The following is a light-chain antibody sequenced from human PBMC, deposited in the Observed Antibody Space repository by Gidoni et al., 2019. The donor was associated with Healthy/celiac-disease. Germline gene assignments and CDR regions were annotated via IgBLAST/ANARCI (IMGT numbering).Light chain of an antibody. CDR2: DAS. J-gene: IGKJ4*01. V-gene: IGKV3-11*01. CDR3: QQRSNPLT. Sequence: EIVLTQSPATLSLSPGARATLSCRPSQSVSSYLAWYQQNLGQAPRLHIYDASNSATGNPARVSGRGSGTEFTLTSGGLEAEDFEVYYCQQRSNPLTFGGGTKVEIK. CDR1: QSVSSY.